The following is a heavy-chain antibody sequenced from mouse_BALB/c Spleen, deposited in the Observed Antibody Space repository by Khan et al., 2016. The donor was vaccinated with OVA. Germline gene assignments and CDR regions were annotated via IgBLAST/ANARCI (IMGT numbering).Heavy chain of an antibody. CDR1: GYSITSDYA. CDR2: MGYSGST. V-gene: IGHV3-2*02. J-gene: IGHJ2*01. D-gene: IGHD1-1*01. CDR3: AGGGLLLRYPDYFNY. Sequence: EVKLEESGPGLLKPSQSLSLTCTVTGYSITSDYAWNWIRQFPGNKLEWMVYMGYSGSTTYNPSLISRISITRDTSKNQFFLLLISVSTEDTATYYSAGGGLLLRYPDYFNYGGQGTTLTVSS.